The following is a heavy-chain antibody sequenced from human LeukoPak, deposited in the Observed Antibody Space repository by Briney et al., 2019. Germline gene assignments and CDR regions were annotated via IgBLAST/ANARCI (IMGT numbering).Heavy chain of an antibody. D-gene: IGHD3-10*01. Sequence: PGGSLRLSCAASGLTVSSNYMSWVRQAPGKGLEWVSVIYSGGSTYYADSVKGRFTISRDNTKNTLYLQMNSLRAEDTAVYYCARLDVYSGSGSYTPNYFDFWGQGTLVTVSS. V-gene: IGHV3-53*01. CDR2: IYSGGST. CDR1: GLTVSSNY. CDR3: ARLDVYSGSGSYTPNYFDF. J-gene: IGHJ4*02.